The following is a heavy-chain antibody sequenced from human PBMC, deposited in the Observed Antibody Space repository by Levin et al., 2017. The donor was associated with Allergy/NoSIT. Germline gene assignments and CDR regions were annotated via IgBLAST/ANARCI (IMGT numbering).Heavy chain of an antibody. D-gene: IGHD4-23*01. CDR1: GFTFSKNG. Sequence: PGGSLRLSCEASGFTFSKNGMHWFRQAPGKGLEWLAVIWFDGSQRYYTESVRGRYTISRDNAKNTLYLEINSLRADDTAMYYCARFHGGDSGVFDYWGQGTLVTVSS. CDR2: IWFDGSQR. J-gene: IGHJ4*02. CDR3: ARFHGGDSGVFDY. V-gene: IGHV3-33*01.